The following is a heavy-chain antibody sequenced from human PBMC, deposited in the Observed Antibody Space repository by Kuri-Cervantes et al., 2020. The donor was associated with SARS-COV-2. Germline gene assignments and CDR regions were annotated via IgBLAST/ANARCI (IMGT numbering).Heavy chain of an antibody. CDR1: GYTFTSYA. CDR3: ATSGTSTAHYFDY. D-gene: IGHD1-1*01. V-gene: IGHV1-3*01. J-gene: IGHJ4*02. CDR2: INPGNGNT. Sequence: ASVKVSCQASGYTFTSYALHWARQAPGQRPEWMGWINPGNGNTKYSQWFQGRVTITSDTSASTAYMELSRLRCDDTAGYYCATSGTSTAHYFDYWGQGTLVTVSS.